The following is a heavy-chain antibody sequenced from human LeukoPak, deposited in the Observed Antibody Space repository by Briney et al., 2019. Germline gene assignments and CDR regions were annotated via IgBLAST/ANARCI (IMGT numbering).Heavy chain of an antibody. CDR2: ISTNSGGT. Sequence: ASVKVSCKASGYTFTGYYMHWVRQAPGQGLEWMGWISTNSGGTNYAQKVQGRVTMTRDTSISQAYMELSRLRSDDTAVYYCARVRSSSWYEAYYFDYWGQGTLVTVSS. CDR1: GYTFTGYY. CDR3: ARVRSSSWYEAYYFDY. V-gene: IGHV1-2*02. J-gene: IGHJ4*02. D-gene: IGHD6-13*01.